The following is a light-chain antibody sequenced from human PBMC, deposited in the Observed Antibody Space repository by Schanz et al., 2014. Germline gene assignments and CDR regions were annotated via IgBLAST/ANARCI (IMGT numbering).Light chain of an antibody. V-gene: IGKV3-20*01. CDR1: QSVGNS. CDR2: DAS. J-gene: IGKJ3*01. CDR3: QQHGSSLT. Sequence: EVVLTQSPATLSLSPGERATPSCRASQSVGNSLAWYQHKPGQAPRLLIYDASNRATGIPDRFSGSGSGTEFTLTISRLEPEDFAVYYCQQHGSSLTFGPGTKVDIK.